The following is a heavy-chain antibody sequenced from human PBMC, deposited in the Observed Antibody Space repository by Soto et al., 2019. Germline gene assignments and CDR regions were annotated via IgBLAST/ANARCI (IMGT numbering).Heavy chain of an antibody. Sequence: QLQLQESGPGLVKPSETLSLTCTVSGGSISSSSYYWGWIRQPPGKGLEWIGSIYYSGSTYYNPSLKSRVTISVDTSKNQFSLKLSSVTAADTAVYYCARHVLGSGTLGYFDYWGQGTLVTVSS. J-gene: IGHJ4*02. CDR3: ARHVLGSGTLGYFDY. CDR1: GGSISSSSYY. V-gene: IGHV4-39*01. CDR2: IYYSGST. D-gene: IGHD3-10*01.